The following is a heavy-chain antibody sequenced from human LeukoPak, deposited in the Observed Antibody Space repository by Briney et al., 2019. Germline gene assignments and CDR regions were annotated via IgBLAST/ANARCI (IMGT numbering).Heavy chain of an antibody. Sequence: PGRSLRLSCAASGFTFSSYGMHWVRQAPGKGLEWVAVISYDGSNKYYADSVKGRFTISRDNSKNTLYLQMNSLRAEDTAVYYCAKFPYCSSTSCYAGGYFDYWGQGTLVSVSS. CDR2: ISYDGSNK. CDR3: AKFPYCSSTSCYAGGYFDY. D-gene: IGHD2-2*01. V-gene: IGHV3-30*18. CDR1: GFTFSSYG. J-gene: IGHJ4*02.